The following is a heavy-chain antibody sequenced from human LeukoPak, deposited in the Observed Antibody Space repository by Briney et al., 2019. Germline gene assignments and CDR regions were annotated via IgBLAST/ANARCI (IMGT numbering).Heavy chain of an antibody. CDR2: ISYDGSNK. CDR1: GFTFSSYG. V-gene: IGHV3-30*18. CDR3: AKGPTWELRPDWFDP. J-gene: IGHJ5*02. D-gene: IGHD1-26*01. Sequence: GGSLRLSCAASGFTFSSYGMHWVRQAPGKGLEWVAVISYDGSNKYYADSVKGRFTISRDNSKNTLYLQMNSLRAEDTAVYYCAKGPTWELRPDWFDPWGQGTLVTVSS.